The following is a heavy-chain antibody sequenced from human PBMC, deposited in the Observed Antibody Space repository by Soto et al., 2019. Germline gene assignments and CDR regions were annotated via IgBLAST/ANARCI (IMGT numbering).Heavy chain of an antibody. Sequence: PGGSLRLSCAASGFTFSNAWMSWVRQAPGKGLEWVGRIKSKTDGGTTDYAAPVKGRFTISRDDSKNTLYLQMNSLKTEDTAVYYCTTPDYYDGSDYSNYWGRGTLVTVSS. CDR2: IKSKTDGGTT. J-gene: IGHJ4*02. CDR1: GFTFSNAW. V-gene: IGHV3-15*01. CDR3: TTPDYYDGSDYSNY. D-gene: IGHD3-22*01.